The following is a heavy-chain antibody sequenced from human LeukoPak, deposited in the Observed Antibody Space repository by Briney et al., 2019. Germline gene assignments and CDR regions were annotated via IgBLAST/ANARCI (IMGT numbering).Heavy chain of an antibody. Sequence: GGSLRLSCAASGFTFSNAWMSWVRQAPGKGLEWVGRIKSKTDGGTTDYAAPVKGRFTISRDDSKNTAYLQMNSLKTEDTAVYYCHRKYYDSSGPYNDYWGQGTLVTVSS. CDR2: IKSKTDGGTT. CDR3: HRKYYDSSGPYNDY. D-gene: IGHD3-22*01. J-gene: IGHJ4*02. V-gene: IGHV3-15*01. CDR1: GFTFSNAW.